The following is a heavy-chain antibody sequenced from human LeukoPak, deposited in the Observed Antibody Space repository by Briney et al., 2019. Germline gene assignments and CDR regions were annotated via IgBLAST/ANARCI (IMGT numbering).Heavy chain of an antibody. D-gene: IGHD4-17*01. CDR3: ARDYGDYVDAFDI. V-gene: IGHV4-39*01. J-gene: IGHJ3*02. CDR2: IYYSGST. Sequence: SETLSLTCTVSGGSISSSSYYWGWIRQPPGKGLEWIGSIYYSGSTYYNPSPKSRVTISVDTSKNQFSLKLSSVTAADTAVYYCARDYGDYVDAFDIWGQGTMVTVSS. CDR1: GGSISSSSYY.